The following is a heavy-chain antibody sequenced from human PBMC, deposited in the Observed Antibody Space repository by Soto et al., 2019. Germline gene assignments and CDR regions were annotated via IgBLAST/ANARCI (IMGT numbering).Heavy chain of an antibody. CDR2: IKEDGSEE. CDR1: GFSISTYW. Sequence: EVQLVESGGGSVQPGGPLRLSCGASGFSISTYWMNWVRQAPGKGLEWVANIKEDGSEEHYVDSVKGRFTISRDNAKNSLFLDMNSLRGEDTAVYYCARDWGAPGRGSAFGYYYHFGMDVWGQGTTVTVPS. CDR3: ARDWGAPGRGSAFGYYYHFGMDV. D-gene: IGHD3-16*01. V-gene: IGHV3-7*05. J-gene: IGHJ6*02.